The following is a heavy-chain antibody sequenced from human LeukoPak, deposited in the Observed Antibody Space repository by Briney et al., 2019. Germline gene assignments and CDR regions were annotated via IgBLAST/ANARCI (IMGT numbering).Heavy chain of an antibody. Sequence: PSETLSLTCAVYGGSFSNYYWSWIRQPPGKGLEWIGEINHSGSTNYNPSLKSRVTISVDTSKNQFSLKLSSVTAADTAVYYCAREVTTYYYDSSGSTYAFDIWGQGTMVAVSS. CDR2: INHSGST. J-gene: IGHJ3*02. D-gene: IGHD3-22*01. CDR3: AREVTTYYYDSSGSTYAFDI. CDR1: GGSFSNYY. V-gene: IGHV4-34*01.